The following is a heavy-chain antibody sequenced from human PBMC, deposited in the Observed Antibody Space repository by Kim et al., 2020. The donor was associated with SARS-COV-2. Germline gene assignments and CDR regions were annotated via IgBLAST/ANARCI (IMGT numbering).Heavy chain of an antibody. CDR2: ISSDGGSI. Sequence: GGSLRLSCAASGFSFSDYYMNWIRQAPGKGLEWVAYISSDGGSINYADSVNGRFTISRDNAKKSLSLQMNSLTPEDTAVSYCVSEPASGGQGTLVTVSS. V-gene: IGHV3-11*01. J-gene: IGHJ4*02. CDR3: VSEPAS. CDR1: GFSFSDYY.